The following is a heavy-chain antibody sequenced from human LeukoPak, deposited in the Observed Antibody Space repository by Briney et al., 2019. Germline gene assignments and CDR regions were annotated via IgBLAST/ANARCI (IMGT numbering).Heavy chain of an antibody. Sequence: SETLSLTCTVSGGSISSYYWSWIRQPPGKGLEWIGYIYYSGSTNYNPSLKSRVTISVDTPKNQFSLKLSSVTAADTAVYYCARVGGSGWGSGSYYNGYYYYGMDVWGQGTTVTVSS. CDR2: IYYSGST. V-gene: IGHV4-59*01. J-gene: IGHJ6*02. CDR1: GGSISSYY. CDR3: ARVGGSGWGSGSYYNGYYYYGMDV. D-gene: IGHD3-10*01.